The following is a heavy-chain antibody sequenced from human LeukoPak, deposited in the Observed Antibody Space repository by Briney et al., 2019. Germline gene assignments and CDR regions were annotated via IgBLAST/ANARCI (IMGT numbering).Heavy chain of an antibody. D-gene: IGHD3-10*01. CDR1: GFTFSSYG. V-gene: IGHV3-30*02. Sequence: GGSLRLSCAASGFTFSSYGMHWVRQAPGKGLEWVAFIRYDGSNKYYADSVKGRFTISRDNSKNTLYLQMNSLRAEDTAVYYCAKDRAFNYYGSGSYPYWGQGTLVTVSS. J-gene: IGHJ4*02. CDR3: AKDRAFNYYGSGSYPY. CDR2: IRYDGSNK.